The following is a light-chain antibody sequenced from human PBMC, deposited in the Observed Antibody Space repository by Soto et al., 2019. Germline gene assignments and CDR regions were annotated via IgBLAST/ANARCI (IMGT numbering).Light chain of an antibody. CDR3: QQSYSTPYT. J-gene: IGKJ2*01. CDR2: AAS. V-gene: IGKV1-39*01. Sequence: DILVTQSPSSLSASVVDRVTITCRASQSISSYLNWYQQKPGKAPKLLIYAASSLQSGVPSRFSGSGSGTDFTLTISSLQPEDFATYYCQQSYSTPYTFGQGTKLEIK. CDR1: QSISSY.